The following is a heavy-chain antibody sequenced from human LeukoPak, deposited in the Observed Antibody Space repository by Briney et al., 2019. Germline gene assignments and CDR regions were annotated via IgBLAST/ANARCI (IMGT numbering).Heavy chain of an antibody. D-gene: IGHD3/OR15-3a*01. Sequence: GGSLRLSCAASGFTFSSYAMHWVRQAPGKGLEWVAVISYDGSNKYYADSVKGRFTISRDNSKNTLYLQMNSLRAEDTAVYYCARDDLSYYMDVWGKGTTVTVSS. J-gene: IGHJ6*03. CDR2: ISYDGSNK. CDR3: ARDDLSYYMDV. CDR1: GFTFSSYA. V-gene: IGHV3-30-3*01.